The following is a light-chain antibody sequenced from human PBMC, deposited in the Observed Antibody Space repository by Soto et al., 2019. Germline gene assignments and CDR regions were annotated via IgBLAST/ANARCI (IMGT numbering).Light chain of an antibody. J-gene: IGKJ2*01. CDR3: QKRGNWPLYT. CDR2: DIS. V-gene: IGKV3-11*01. CDR1: QSVSRY. Sequence: EIVLTQSPATLSLSPGESATLSCRASQSVSRYLAWYQQKPGQAPRLLIYDISNRATGIPARFSGSGSGTDLTLTISSLETEDFALYYCQKRGNWPLYTFGQGTKLEIK.